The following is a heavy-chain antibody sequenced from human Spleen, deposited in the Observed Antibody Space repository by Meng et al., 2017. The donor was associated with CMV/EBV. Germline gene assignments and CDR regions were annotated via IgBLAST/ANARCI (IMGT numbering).Heavy chain of an antibody. CDR2: IYSKTDGGTT. Sequence: GESLRLSCAASGFAFSNAWMNWVRQAPGKGLEWVGRIYSKTDGGTTDYAVPVKGRFTISRDDSKNTGYLQMNRLKTEDTAVYYCITDRCSSTRCYRDYYSGMDVWGQGTAVTVSS. CDR3: ITDRCSSTRCYRDYYSGMDV. J-gene: IGHJ6*02. CDR1: GFAFSNAW. D-gene: IGHD2-2*01. V-gene: IGHV3-15*01.